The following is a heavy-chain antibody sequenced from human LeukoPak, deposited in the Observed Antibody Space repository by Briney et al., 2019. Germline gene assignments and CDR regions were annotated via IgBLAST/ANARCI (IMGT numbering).Heavy chain of an antibody. J-gene: IGHJ6*02. V-gene: IGHV5-51*01. CDR2: LYPGDSDT. Sequence: GESLKISCKGSGYSFTSYWIGWVRQMPRKGLEWMGILYPGDSDTRYSPSFQGQVTIAADKSISTAYLQWSSLKAADTAMYYCARRAIAAVNGMDVWGQGTTVTVSS. D-gene: IGHD6-13*01. CDR3: ARRAIAAVNGMDV. CDR1: GYSFTSYW.